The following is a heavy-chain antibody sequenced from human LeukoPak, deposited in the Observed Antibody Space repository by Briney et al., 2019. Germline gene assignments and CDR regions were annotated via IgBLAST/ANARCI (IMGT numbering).Heavy chain of an antibody. CDR2: IYYSGST. CDR3: ARGYCSGGSCLFDY. J-gene: IGHJ4*02. Sequence: SETLSLTCTVSGGSISSYYWSWIRQPPGKGLEWIGYIYYSGSTNYNPSLKSRVTISVDTSKNQFSLKLSSVTAADTAVYSCARGYCSGGSCLFDYRGQGTLVTVSS. D-gene: IGHD2-15*01. CDR1: GGSISSYY. V-gene: IGHV4-59*01.